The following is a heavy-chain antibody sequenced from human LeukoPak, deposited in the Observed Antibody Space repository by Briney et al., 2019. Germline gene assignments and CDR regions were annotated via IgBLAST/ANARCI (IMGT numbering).Heavy chain of an antibody. CDR1: GGSVSSSSYY. V-gene: IGHV4-39*01. CDR2: MSYRGNT. J-gene: IGHJ5*02. Sequence: PSETLSLTCSVSGGSVSSSSYYWGWIRQPPGKGLEWIGSMSYRGNTYYNPSLKSRVTISIDSSKNQFSLKLSSVTAADTGVYYCAGPYCSDGSCYNWFDPWGQGTQVIVSP. D-gene: IGHD2-15*01. CDR3: AGPYCSDGSCYNWFDP.